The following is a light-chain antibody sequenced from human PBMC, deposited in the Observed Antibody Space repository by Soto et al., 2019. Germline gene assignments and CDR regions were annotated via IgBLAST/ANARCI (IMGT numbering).Light chain of an antibody. J-gene: IGKJ1*01. CDR3: QQYNSYS. CDR1: QSISSW. CDR2: DAS. Sequence: DIQMTHSPSTLSASVLYRVTITCRASQSISSWLAWYQQKPGKAPKLLIYDASSLESGVPSRFSGSGSGTEITLTISSLQPDDFATYYCQQYNSYSFSQGTKVDI. V-gene: IGKV1-5*01.